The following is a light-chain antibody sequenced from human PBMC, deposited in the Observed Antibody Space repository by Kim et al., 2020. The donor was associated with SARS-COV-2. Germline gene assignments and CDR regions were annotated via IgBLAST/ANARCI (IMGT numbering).Light chain of an antibody. V-gene: IGLV3-1*01. CDR1: RLGEKY. J-gene: IGLJ2*01. Sequence: SMSPGQTATITCSGNRLGEKYVCWYQQEPGQSPEVVIYQDTKRPSGIPDRFSGSNSGNTATLTISRTQAMDEADYYCQVWDSTTTVFGGGTQLTVL. CDR2: QDT. CDR3: QVWDSTTTV.